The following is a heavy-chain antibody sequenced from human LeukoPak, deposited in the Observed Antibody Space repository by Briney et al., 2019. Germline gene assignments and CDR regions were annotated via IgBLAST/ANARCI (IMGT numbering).Heavy chain of an antibody. V-gene: IGHV3-30*18. CDR1: GFTFSSYG. J-gene: IGHJ4*02. CDR2: ISYDGSSK. D-gene: IGHD1-26*01. CDR3: AKDVVGARYNYFDY. Sequence: PGGSLRLSCAASGFTFSSYGMHWVRQAPGKGLEWVAVISYDGSSKHYGDSVKGRFTISRDNSKNTLYLQMNSLRPEDTAVYYCAKDVVGARYNYFDYWGQGTLVTVSS.